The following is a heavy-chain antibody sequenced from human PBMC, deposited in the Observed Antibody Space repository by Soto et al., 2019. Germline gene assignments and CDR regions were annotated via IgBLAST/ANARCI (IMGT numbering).Heavy chain of an antibody. CDR1: GFTFSTSV. Sequence: QVQLVESGGGVVQPGGSLRLSCAASGFTFSTSVMHWVRQAPGKGLEWMAIISYGGVNKYYADSVKGRFTISRDISESTLYLQMNSLRTEDTAVYYCAREEFEDGRGLFDYWGQGTLVSVSS. J-gene: IGHJ4*02. D-gene: IGHD3-22*01. V-gene: IGHV3-30-3*01. CDR2: ISYGGVNK. CDR3: AREEFEDGRGLFDY.